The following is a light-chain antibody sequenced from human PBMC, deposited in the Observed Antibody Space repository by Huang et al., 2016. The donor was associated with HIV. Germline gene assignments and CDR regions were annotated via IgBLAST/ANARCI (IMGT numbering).Light chain of an antibody. CDR3: QQYYSTPLT. V-gene: IGKV4-1*01. CDR2: WAS. Sequence: DIVMTQSPDSLAVSLGERATINCRSGQSGLNTFYNKNDLAWYQQKPGQPPKLLIYWASTRESGVPDRFSGSGSGTHFTLTISNLQAEDVAVYYCQQYYSTPLTFGPGTKVDIK. CDR1: QSGLNTFYNKND. J-gene: IGKJ3*01.